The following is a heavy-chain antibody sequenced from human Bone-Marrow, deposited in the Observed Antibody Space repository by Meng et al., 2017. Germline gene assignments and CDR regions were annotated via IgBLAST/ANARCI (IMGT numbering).Heavy chain of an antibody. CDR2: IRSETYGGTT. CDR3: ITDVEGSCSSTSCYAVDY. V-gene: IGHV3-49*03. D-gene: IGHD2-2*01. J-gene: IGHJ4*02. Sequence: GGSLRLSCSASGFTFGDHAMSWFRQAPGKGLEWVGFIRSETYGGTTEYAASVKGRFTISRDDSKSIAYLRMNSLKTEDTAVYYCITDVEGSCSSTSCYAVDYWGQGTLVTVSS. CDR1: GFTFGDHA.